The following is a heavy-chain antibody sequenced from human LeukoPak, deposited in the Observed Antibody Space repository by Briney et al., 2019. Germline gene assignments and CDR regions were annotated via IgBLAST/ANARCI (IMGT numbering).Heavy chain of an antibody. Sequence: SETLSLTCTVSGGSISSSSYYWGWIRQPPGKGLEWIGSIYYSGSTYYNPSLKSRVTISVDTSKNQFPLKLSSVTAADTAVYYCARHLSRRDAFDTWGQGTMVTVSS. V-gene: IGHV4-39*01. CDR1: GGSISSSSYY. J-gene: IGHJ3*02. D-gene: IGHD3-16*02. CDR2: IYYSGST. CDR3: ARHLSRRDAFDT.